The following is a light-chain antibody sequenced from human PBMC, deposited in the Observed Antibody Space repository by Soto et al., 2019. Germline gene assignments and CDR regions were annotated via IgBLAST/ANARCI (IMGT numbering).Light chain of an antibody. CDR3: QQSYSTSSIT. CDR2: AAS. J-gene: IGKJ5*01. Sequence: DIQMTQSPSSLSASVGDRVTITCRASQSISSYLNWYQQKPGKAPNLLIYAASSLQSGVSSRFSGSGSGTDFTLTTSSLQPEDFATYYCQQSYSTSSITFGQGTRLDIK. CDR1: QSISSY. V-gene: IGKV1-39*01.